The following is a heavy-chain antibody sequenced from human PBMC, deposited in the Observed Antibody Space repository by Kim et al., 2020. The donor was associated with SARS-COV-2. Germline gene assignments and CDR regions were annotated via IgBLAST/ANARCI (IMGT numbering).Heavy chain of an antibody. D-gene: IGHD2-21*02. CDR3: AIVPISNMVTRD. J-gene: IGHJ4*02. Sequence: YHADSVKGRCTLSRDNAKNSLFLQMNSLRDEDTAVYYCAIVPISNMVTRDWGQGTLVTVSS. V-gene: IGHV3-48*02.